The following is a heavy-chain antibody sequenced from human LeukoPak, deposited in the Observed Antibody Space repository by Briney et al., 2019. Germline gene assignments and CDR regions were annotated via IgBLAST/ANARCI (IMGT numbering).Heavy chain of an antibody. CDR1: GFTFSSYG. D-gene: IGHD6-13*01. J-gene: IGHJ6*03. V-gene: IGHV3-33*01. CDR2: IWYDGSNK. CDR3: ARGGIAPPGYYYYYQMDV. Sequence: PGGSLRLSCAASGFTFSSYGMHWVRQAPGKGLEWVAVIWYDGSNKYYADSVKGRFTISRDNSKNTLYLQMNSLRAEDTAVYYCARGGIAPPGYYYYYQMDVWGKGTTVTVSS.